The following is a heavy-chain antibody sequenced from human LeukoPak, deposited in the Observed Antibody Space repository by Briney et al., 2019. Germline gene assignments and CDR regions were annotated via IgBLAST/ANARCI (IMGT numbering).Heavy chain of an antibody. CDR3: ARVRNRWYVFDY. D-gene: IGHD6-13*01. CDR1: GGSFSGYY. CDR2: INHSGST. V-gene: IGHV4-34*01. J-gene: IGHJ4*02. Sequence: SETLSLTCAVYGGSFSGYYWSWIRQPPGKGLGWIGEINHSGSTNYNPSLKSRVTISVDTSKNQFSLKLSSVTAADTAVYYCARVRNRWYVFDYWGQGTLVTVSS.